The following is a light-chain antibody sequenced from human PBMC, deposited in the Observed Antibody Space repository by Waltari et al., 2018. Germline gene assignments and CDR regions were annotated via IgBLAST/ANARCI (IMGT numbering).Light chain of an antibody. J-gene: IGLJ2*01. Sequence: QPALTQPASVSGSPGPSITISCPGTRSYVGHKNHACWYQNHPDKVPKLIIYEVSKRPSGVSDRFSGSKSGNTASLTISGLQAEDEADYYCLSYAAIVSFGFGGGTKLTVL. V-gene: IGLV2-23*02. CDR1: RSYVGHKNH. CDR2: EVS. CDR3: LSYAAIVSFG.